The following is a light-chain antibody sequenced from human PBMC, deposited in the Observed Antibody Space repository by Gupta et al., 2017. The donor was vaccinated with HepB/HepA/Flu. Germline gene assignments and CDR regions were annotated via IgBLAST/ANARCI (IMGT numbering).Light chain of an antibody. CDR1: QSILYFSKNKNY. J-gene: IGKJ4*01. V-gene: IGKV4-1*01. CDR3: LQADTAPLT. CDR2: WES. Sequence: DIAMTPPPASVSVSLGERDTINFKSSQSILYFSKNKNYLAWYQQKPGQPPKLLICWESTRESGVPDRFSGRGSGTDFTLTSSSLQAEDVAVYYCLQADTAPLTFGGGTRVEIK.